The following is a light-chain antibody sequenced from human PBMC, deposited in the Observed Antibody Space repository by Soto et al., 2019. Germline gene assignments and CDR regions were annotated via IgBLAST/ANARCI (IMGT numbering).Light chain of an antibody. V-gene: IGKV3-20*01. CDR2: GAS. CDR1: QSVSSSY. Sequence: EIVLTQSPGTLSLSPGERATLSCRASQSVSSSYLAWFQQKPGQAPRLLIYGASGRATGIPDTFSGSRSGTNFTLTISRMEPEDFAVYYCHQYGSSPEITFGGGTKVEIK. CDR3: HQYGSSPEIT. J-gene: IGKJ4*01.